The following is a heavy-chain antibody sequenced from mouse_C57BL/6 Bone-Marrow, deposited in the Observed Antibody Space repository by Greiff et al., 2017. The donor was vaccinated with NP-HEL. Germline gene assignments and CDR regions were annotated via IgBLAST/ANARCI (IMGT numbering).Heavy chain of an antibody. CDR3: AREGNYYDSSPYLDY. D-gene: IGHD1-1*01. CDR2: ILPGSGST. V-gene: IGHV1-9*01. J-gene: IGHJ2*01. CDR1: GYTFTGYW. Sequence: QVQLQQSGAELMKPGASVKLSCKATGYTFTGYWIEWVKQRPGHGLEWIGEILPGSGSTNYNEKFKGKATLTADTSSNTAYMQLSSLTTEDSAIYYCAREGNYYDSSPYLDYCGQGTTLTVSS.